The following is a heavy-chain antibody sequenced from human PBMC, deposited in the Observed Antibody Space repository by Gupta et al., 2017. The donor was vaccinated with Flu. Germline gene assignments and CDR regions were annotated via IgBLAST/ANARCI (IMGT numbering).Heavy chain of an antibody. CDR1: FW. J-gene: IGHJ4*02. V-gene: IGHV3-7*01. Sequence: FWMSGGHQAPGKGLEWVANIKGNGSQRFCKGSVKSRFTISRDNAKNSLYLEMNGLRAEDTALYYCLRDFQGFWGQGTLVTVSS. CDR2: IKGNGSQR. CDR3: LRDFQGF.